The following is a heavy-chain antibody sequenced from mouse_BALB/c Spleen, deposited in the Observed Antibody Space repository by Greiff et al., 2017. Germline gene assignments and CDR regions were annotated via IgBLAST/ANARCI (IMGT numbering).Heavy chain of an antibody. CDR2: ISNGGGST. J-gene: IGHJ4*01. Sequence: EVQVVESGGGLVQPGGSLKLSCAASGFTFSSYTMSWVRQTPEKRLEWVAYISNGGGSTYYPDTVKGRFTISRDNAKNTLYLQMSSLKSEDTAMYYCARHEEVRQGYAMDYWGQGTSVTVSS. D-gene: IGHD2-14*01. CDR1: GFTFSSYT. CDR3: ARHEEVRQGYAMDY. V-gene: IGHV5-12-2*01.